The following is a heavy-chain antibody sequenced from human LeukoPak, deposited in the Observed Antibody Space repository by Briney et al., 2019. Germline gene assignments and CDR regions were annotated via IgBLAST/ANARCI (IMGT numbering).Heavy chain of an antibody. Sequence: GGSLRLSCAASGFTFSTYSMNWVRQAPGKGLEWISYINTGSSTIYYADSVRGRFTIARDNAQGSVFLLMTSLRVEDTAIYYCARDKRGFGTGSHYYLDSWGRGTLVTVSS. D-gene: IGHD3-10*01. J-gene: IGHJ4*02. V-gene: IGHV3-48*01. CDR1: GFTFSTYS. CDR2: INTGSSTI. CDR3: ARDKRGFGTGSHYYLDS.